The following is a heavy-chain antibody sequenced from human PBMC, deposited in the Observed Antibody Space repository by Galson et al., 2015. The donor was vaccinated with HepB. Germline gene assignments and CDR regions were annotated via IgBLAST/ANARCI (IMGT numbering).Heavy chain of an antibody. Sequence: SLRLSCAASGFTVSSNYMSWVRQAPGKGLEWVSVIYSGGSTYYADSVKGRFTISRDNSKNTLYPQMNSLRAEDTAVYYCARDSKLTGDDYWGQGTLVTVSS. CDR3: ARDSKLTGDDY. V-gene: IGHV3-66*01. D-gene: IGHD7-27*01. CDR2: IYSGGST. CDR1: GFTVSSNY. J-gene: IGHJ4*02.